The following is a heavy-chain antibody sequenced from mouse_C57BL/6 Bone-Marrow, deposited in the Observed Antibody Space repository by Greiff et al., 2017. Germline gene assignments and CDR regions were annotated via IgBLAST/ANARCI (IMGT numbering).Heavy chain of an antibody. J-gene: IGHJ2*01. D-gene: IGHD1-1*01. CDR3: ARANTTGFDY. Sequence: QVQLQQPGAELVKPGASVKLSCKVSGYTFTSYWMHWVKQRPGQGLEWIGKIHPNSGSTNYNEKFKSKATLTVDKSSSTAYMQLSSLTSEDSAVYYCARANTTGFDYWGQGTTLTVSS. CDR2: IHPNSGST. CDR1: GYTFTSYW. V-gene: IGHV1-64*01.